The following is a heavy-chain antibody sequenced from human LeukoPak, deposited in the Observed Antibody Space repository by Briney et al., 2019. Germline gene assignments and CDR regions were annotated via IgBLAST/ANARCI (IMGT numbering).Heavy chain of an antibody. V-gene: IGHV4-30-4*08. CDR1: GGSISSGDYY. CDR3: ARLYCSSTSCNPEAFDI. Sequence: SETLSLTCTVSGGSISSGDYYWSWIRQPPGKGLEWIGYIYYSGSTYYNPSLKSRVTISVDTSKNQFSLKLSSVTAADTAVYYCARLYCSSTSCNPEAFDIWGQGTMVTVSS. J-gene: IGHJ3*02. D-gene: IGHD2-2*01. CDR2: IYYSGST.